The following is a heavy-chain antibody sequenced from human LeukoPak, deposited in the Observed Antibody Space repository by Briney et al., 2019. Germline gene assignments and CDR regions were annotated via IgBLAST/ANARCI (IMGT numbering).Heavy chain of an antibody. V-gene: IGHV1-69*06. CDR2: IIPIFGTA. J-gene: IGHJ5*02. D-gene: IGHD6-13*01. Sequence: SVKVSCKAPGGTFSSYAISWVRQAPGQGLEWMGGIIPIFGTANYAQKFQGRVTITADKSTSTAYMELSSLRSEDTAVYYCARVSQQLAQFDPWGQGTLVTVSS. CDR1: GGTFSSYA. CDR3: ARVSQQLAQFDP.